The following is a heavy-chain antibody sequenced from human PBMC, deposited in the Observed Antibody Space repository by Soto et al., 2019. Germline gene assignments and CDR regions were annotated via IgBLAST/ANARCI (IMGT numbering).Heavy chain of an antibody. CDR2: IIPIFGTA. CDR3: ARGRVDSSGYYGYYGMDV. Sequence: SVKVSCKASGGTFSSYAISWVRQAPGQGLEWMGGIIPIFGTANYAQKFQGRVTITADESTSTAYMELSSLRSEDTAVYYCARGRVDSSGYYGYYGMDVWGQGNTVTVSS. J-gene: IGHJ6*02. V-gene: IGHV1-69*13. CDR1: GGTFSSYA. D-gene: IGHD3-22*01.